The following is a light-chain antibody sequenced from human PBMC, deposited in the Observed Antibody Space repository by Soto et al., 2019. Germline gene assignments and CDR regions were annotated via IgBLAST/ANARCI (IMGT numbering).Light chain of an antibody. CDR2: DVS. V-gene: IGLV2-14*01. Sequence: QSVLTQPASVSGSPGQSITLSCTGTSSDVGGYNYVSWYQQYPGKAPKLMIFDVSYRPSGVSNRFSGSKSGNTASLTISGLQAEDEADYYCSSYTSSSSNVFGTGTKVTVL. J-gene: IGLJ1*01. CDR3: SSYTSSSSNV. CDR1: SSDVGGYNY.